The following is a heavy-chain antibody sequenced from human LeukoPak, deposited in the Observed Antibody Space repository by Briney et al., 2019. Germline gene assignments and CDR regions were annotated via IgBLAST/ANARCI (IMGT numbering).Heavy chain of an antibody. V-gene: IGHV3-7*04. CDR3: ARDSATSDFDY. D-gene: IGHD3-10*01. CDR1: GFIFDSFW. J-gene: IGHJ4*02. Sequence: PGWSLRLSCAASGFIFDSFWMTWVRPAPGRGLEWVANINQDGSAKFFVDSVKGRFTISRDNAQNSVFLQLNSLTAEDTAVYYCARDSATSDFDYWGQGTLVAVSS. CDR2: INQDGSAK.